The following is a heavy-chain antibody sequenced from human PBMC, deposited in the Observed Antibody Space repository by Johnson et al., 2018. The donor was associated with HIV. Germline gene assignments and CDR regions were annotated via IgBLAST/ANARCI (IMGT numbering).Heavy chain of an antibody. D-gene: IGHD3-10*01. V-gene: IGHV3-64*01. Sequence: VQLVESGGGLVQPGGSLRLSCAASRFTFSSYAMHWVRQAPGRGLEYVSAISSNGGSTYYANSVKGRFTISRDNSKNTLYLQMNSLRAEDTAVYYCAKALRITMVQVYHRGGDAFDIWGQGTMVTVSS. J-gene: IGHJ3*02. CDR3: AKALRITMVQVYHRGGDAFDI. CDR2: ISSNGGST. CDR1: RFTFSSYA.